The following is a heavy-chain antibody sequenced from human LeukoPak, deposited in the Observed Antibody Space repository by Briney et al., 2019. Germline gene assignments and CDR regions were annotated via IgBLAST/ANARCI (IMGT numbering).Heavy chain of an antibody. J-gene: IGHJ5*02. CDR1: GGSISSSSYY. V-gene: IGHV4-39*07. CDR3: ASVKYCSRSSCSSYSWFDP. D-gene: IGHD2-2*01. Sequence: SETLSLTCTVSGGSISSSSYYWGWIRQPPGKGLEWIGSIYYSGSTNYNPSLKSRVTISVDKSKNQFSLKLRSVTAADTAVYYCASVKYCSRSSCSSYSWFDPWGQGTLVTVSS. CDR2: IYYSGST.